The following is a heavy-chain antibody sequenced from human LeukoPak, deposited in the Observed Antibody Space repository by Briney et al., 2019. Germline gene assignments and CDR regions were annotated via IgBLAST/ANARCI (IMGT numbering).Heavy chain of an antibody. CDR2: ITSSSSYI. J-gene: IGHJ6*03. D-gene: IGHD1-26*01. V-gene: IGHV3-21*01. CDR3: ARDPYSGNYGDYYSYYMDV. Sequence: PGQSLRLSCVASGFSINTYNINWVRQPPGNGMGRVSSITSSSSYIYYADSVNSRLTTTTDNATSTLYPQTNSLRDEDTAVYYCARDPYSGNYGDYYSYYMDVWGKGTTVTVSS. CDR1: GFSINTYN.